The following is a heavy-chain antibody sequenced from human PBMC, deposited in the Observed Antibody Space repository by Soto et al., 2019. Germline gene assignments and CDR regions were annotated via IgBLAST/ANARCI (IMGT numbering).Heavy chain of an antibody. CDR1: GFNFSSYA. V-gene: IGHV3-23*01. CDR3: ANAKGMIITLTEYYGIDG. J-gene: IGHJ6*02. Sequence: GGSLRLSCTASGFNFSSYAMIWVRQAPGKGLEWVSAISGRGGSTYYSDSVRAGFTSSRDNYKKPLDLQMNSLRAEDTAVYDCANAKGMIITLTEYYGIDGWGRVTTVTVS. D-gene: IGHD3-16*01. CDR2: ISGRGGST.